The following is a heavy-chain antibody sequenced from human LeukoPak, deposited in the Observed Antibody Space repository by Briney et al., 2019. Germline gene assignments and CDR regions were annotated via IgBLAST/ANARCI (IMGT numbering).Heavy chain of an antibody. Sequence: GGSLRLSCAASGFTFSRYAMSWVRQAPGKGLEWVSSIGGSGGTTYYADSVQGRFTISRDNSKNTLYLQMNSLSAEDTAVYYCARLLAYNSGGEAFDHWGQGTLVTVSS. D-gene: IGHD1-20*01. J-gene: IGHJ4*02. CDR1: GFTFSRYA. CDR2: IGGSGGTT. CDR3: ARLLAYNSGGEAFDH. V-gene: IGHV3-23*01.